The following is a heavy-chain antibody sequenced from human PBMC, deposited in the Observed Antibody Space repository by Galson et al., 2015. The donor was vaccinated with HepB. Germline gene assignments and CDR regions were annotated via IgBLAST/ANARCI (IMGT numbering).Heavy chain of an antibody. CDR2: ISYDGSNK. Sequence: SLRLSCAASGFTFSSYAMHWVRQAPGKGLEWVAVISYDGSNKYYADSAKGRFTISRDNSKNTLYLQMNSLRAEDTAVYYCAREGPVVPAAIGAFDIWGQGTMVTVSS. CDR3: AREGPVVPAAIGAFDI. D-gene: IGHD2-2*02. CDR1: GFTFSSYA. V-gene: IGHV3-30-3*01. J-gene: IGHJ3*02.